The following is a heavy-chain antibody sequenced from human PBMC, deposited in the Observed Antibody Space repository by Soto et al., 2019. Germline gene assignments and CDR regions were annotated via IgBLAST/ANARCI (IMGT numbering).Heavy chain of an antibody. D-gene: IGHD2-21*01. CDR1: GDSIRSGIYY. CDR2: AYYSGMT. CDR3: ARLPAAGGIAGGAMDV. J-gene: IGHJ6*02. Sequence: PSETLSLTCTVSGDSIRSGIYYWGWIRQPPGKGLEWIGSAYYSGMTHYGPSLRGRVTISVDTYKNQYSLSLSSVRAADTATSYWARLPAAGGIAGGAMDVWGQGTTVTVSS. V-gene: IGHV4-39*01.